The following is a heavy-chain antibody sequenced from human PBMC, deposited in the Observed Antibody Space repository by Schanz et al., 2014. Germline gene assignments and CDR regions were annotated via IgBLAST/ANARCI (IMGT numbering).Heavy chain of an antibody. V-gene: IGHV1-46*01. CDR2: INPYDDTI. CDR3: VTEKRMESGTWAKAFDI. Sequence: QVQLVQSGAKVKKPGASVKLSCKASNYIFTKYYIHCVRQAPGQGLEWMGLINPYDDTIDYAKKFQGRFTMTRDTSTTTVYMELSSLRSDDTAMYYCVTEKRMESGTWAKAFDIWGQGTWVTVSS. CDR1: NYIFTKYY. D-gene: IGHD3-3*01. J-gene: IGHJ3*02.